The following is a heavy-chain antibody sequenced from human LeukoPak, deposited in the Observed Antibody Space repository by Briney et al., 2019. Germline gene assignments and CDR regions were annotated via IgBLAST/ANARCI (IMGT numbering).Heavy chain of an antibody. D-gene: IGHD2-2*01. V-gene: IGHV3-9*01. Sequence: SGGSLRLSCAASGFTFDDYAMHWVRQAPGKGLEWVSGISWNSGSIGYADSVKGRFTISRDNAKNSLYLQMNSPRAEDTALYYCARSYCSSTGCLFDYWGQGTPVTVSS. CDR3: ARSYCSSTGCLFDY. CDR2: ISWNSGSI. J-gene: IGHJ4*02. CDR1: GFTFDDYA.